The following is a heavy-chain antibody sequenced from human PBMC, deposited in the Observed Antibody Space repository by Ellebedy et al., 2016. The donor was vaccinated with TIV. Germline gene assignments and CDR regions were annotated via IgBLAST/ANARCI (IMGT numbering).Heavy chain of an antibody. CDR2: ITDSDGRT. J-gene: IGHJ4*02. CDR1: GFKFSSYA. CDR3: AKDTVDDGYWDFDS. V-gene: IGHV3-23*01. Sequence: LSLTCAASGFKFSSYAMSWVRQAPGKGLEWVSVITDSDGRTFYADSVKGRFTISRDNSKNMLYLQMNSLRAEDTAVYYCAKDTVDDGYWDFDSWGQGTLVTVSS. D-gene: IGHD5-18*01.